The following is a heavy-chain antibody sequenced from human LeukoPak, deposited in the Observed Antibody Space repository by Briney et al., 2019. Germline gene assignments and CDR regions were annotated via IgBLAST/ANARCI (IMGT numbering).Heavy chain of an antibody. Sequence: SETLSLTCTVSGGSISSYCWSWIRQPAGKGLEWIRRIYTSGSTNYNPSLQSRFTMSVDTSKNQFSLKLSSVTAADTAVYYCARWGCSGGSCSFDYWGQGTLVTVSS. V-gene: IGHV4-4*07. CDR2: IYTSGST. CDR3: ARWGCSGGSCSFDY. D-gene: IGHD2-15*01. CDR1: GGSISSYC. J-gene: IGHJ4*02.